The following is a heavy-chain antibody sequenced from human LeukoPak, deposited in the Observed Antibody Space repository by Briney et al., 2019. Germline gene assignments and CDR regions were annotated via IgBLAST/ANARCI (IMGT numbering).Heavy chain of an antibody. CDR3: ARDSSSSWYYYYYMDV. CDR2: ISSSSSYI. Sequence: GGSLRLSCAASGFTFSSYSMNWVRQAPGKGLEWFSSISSSSSYIYYADSVKGRFTISRDNAKNSLYLQMNSLRAEDTAVYYCARDSSSSWYYYYYMDVWGKGTTVTVSS. CDR1: GFTFSSYS. V-gene: IGHV3-21*01. J-gene: IGHJ6*03. D-gene: IGHD6-13*01.